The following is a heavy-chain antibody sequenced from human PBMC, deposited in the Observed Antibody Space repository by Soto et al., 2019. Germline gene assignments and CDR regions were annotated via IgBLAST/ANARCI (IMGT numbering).Heavy chain of an antibody. CDR2: IYDSGTT. J-gene: IGHJ4*02. CDR3: ARNRGYSQGD. D-gene: IGHD5-18*01. CDR1: GDSINGNY. Sequence: QVQLQESGPGLVKPSGTLSLTCTVSGDSINGNYWSWVRQPPGKGPEWIGEIYDSGTTYYNPSLNSRATISLDKSKNQFSLNLYSVTAADTAVYYCARNRGYSQGDWGPGTLVTVSS. V-gene: IGHV4-4*02.